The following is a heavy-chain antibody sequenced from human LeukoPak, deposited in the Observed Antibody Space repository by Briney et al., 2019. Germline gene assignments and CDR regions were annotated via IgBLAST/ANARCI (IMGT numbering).Heavy chain of an antibody. Sequence: GGSLRLSCAASGFTFSSYGMHWVRQAPGKGLEWVAFIRYDGSNKYYADFVKGRFTISRDNSKNTLYLQMNSLRAEDTAVYYCAKDYGSGSYYDYWGQGTLVTVSS. J-gene: IGHJ4*02. CDR2: IRYDGSNK. D-gene: IGHD3-10*01. V-gene: IGHV3-30*02. CDR1: GFTFSSYG. CDR3: AKDYGSGSYYDY.